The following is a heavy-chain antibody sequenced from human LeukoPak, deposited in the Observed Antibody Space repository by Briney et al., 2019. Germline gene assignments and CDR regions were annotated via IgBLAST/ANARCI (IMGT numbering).Heavy chain of an antibody. CDR2: INHSGST. CDR3: ASGGSGPRNTNYYYYYGMDV. CDR1: GGSFSGYY. J-gene: IGHJ6*02. Sequence: PSETLSLTCAVYGGSFSGYYWSWIRQPPGKGLEWIGEINHSGSTNYNPSLKSRVTISVDTSKNQFSLKLSSVTVADTAVYYCASGGSGPRNTNYYYYYGMDVWGQGTTVTVSS. D-gene: IGHD6-19*01. V-gene: IGHV4-34*01.